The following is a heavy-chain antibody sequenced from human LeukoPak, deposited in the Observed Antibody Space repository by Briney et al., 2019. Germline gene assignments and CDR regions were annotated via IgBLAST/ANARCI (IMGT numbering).Heavy chain of an antibody. CDR3: ARVSCSSTSCSLPYY. J-gene: IGHJ4*02. CDR2: IWYDGSNK. V-gene: IGHV3-33*01. D-gene: IGHD2-2*01. CDR1: GFTFSSYG. Sequence: GGSLRLSCATSGFTFSSYGMHWVRQAPGKGLEWVALIWYDGSNKYYADSVKGRFTTSRDNSNNTLYLQMNSLRAEDTAVYYCARVSCSSTSCSLPYYWGQGTLVTVSS.